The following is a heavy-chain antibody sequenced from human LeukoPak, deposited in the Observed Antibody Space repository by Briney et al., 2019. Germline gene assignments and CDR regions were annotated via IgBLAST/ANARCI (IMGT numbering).Heavy chain of an antibody. CDR1: GSTFSSYA. J-gene: IGHJ6*02. CDR2: ISYDGSNK. D-gene: IGHD5-24*01. Sequence: GGSLRLSCAASGSTFSSYAMHWVRQAPGKGLEWVAVISYDGSNKYYADSVKGRFTISRDNSKNTLYLQMNSLRAEDTAVYYCARVVERWLQPPSVDGMDVWGQGTTVTVSS. CDR3: ARVVERWLQPPSVDGMDV. V-gene: IGHV3-30-3*01.